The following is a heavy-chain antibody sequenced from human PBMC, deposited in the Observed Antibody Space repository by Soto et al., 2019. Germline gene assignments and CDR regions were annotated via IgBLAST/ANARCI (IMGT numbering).Heavy chain of an antibody. V-gene: IGHV1-18*01. D-gene: IGHD3-22*01. J-gene: IGHJ4*02. CDR3: ARDASVPDSSGYFDY. CDR1: GYTFTSYG. CDR2: ISAYNGNT. Sequence: ASVKVSCKASGYTFTSYGISWVRQAPGQGLEWMGWISAYNGNTNYAQKLQGRVTMTTDTSTSTAYMELRSLSSDDTAVYYCARDASVPDSSGYFDYWGQGTLVTV.